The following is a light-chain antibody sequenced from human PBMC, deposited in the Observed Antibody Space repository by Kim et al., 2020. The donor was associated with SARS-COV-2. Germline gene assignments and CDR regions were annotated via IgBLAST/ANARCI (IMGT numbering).Light chain of an antibody. CDR1: PSVSSSY. CDR2: GAS. CDR3: QQYGSSPRT. Sequence: EIVLTQSPGTLSLSPGERATLSCRASPSVSSSYLAWYQQKPGQAPRLLIYGASSRATGIPDRFSGSGSGTDFTLTISRLEPEDFAVYYCQQYGSSPRTFGQGTKLEI. V-gene: IGKV3-20*01. J-gene: IGKJ2*01.